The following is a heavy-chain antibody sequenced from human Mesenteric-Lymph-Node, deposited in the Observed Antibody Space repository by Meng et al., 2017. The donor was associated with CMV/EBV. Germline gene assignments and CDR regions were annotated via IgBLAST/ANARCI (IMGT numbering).Heavy chain of an antibody. CDR1: GGPFSGYY. D-gene: IGHD3-9*01. Sequence: QVQLHQWGTGLLKPSETLSVTCAGYGGPFSGYYWNWIRQSPEKGLEWIGEINHSGSTTYNPSFTSRIIISVDTSTNQISLNMSSVTAADTAVYYCARGSSYDILTGYFDYWGQGALVTVSS. V-gene: IGHV4-34*01. CDR2: INHSGST. J-gene: IGHJ4*02. CDR3: ARGSSYDILTGYFDY.